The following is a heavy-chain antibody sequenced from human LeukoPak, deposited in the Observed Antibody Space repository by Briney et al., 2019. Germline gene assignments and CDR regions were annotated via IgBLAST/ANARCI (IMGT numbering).Heavy chain of an antibody. CDR1: GGSISSGGYY. J-gene: IGHJ4*02. CDR2: IYYGGST. V-gene: IGHV4-31*03. D-gene: IGHD3-22*01. CDR3: ARVSVGYYYDSSGYYFDY. Sequence: SQTLSLTCTVSGGSISSGGYYWSWIRQHPGKGLEWIGYIYYGGSTYYNPSLKSRVTISVDTSKNQFSLKLSSVTAADTAVYYCARVSVGYYYDSSGYYFDYWGQGTLVTVSS.